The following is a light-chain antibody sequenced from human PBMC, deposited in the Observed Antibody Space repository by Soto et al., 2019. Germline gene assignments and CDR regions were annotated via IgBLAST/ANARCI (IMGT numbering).Light chain of an antibody. CDR1: HSVSRTY. Sequence: EIVLTQSPGTLSLSPGERANLSCRASHSVSRTYLAWYQQKPGQAPRLLIYGASTRATGIPARFSGSGSGTEFTLTISSLQSEDFAVYYCQQYNNWPITFGQGTRLEIK. CDR3: QQYNNWPIT. V-gene: IGKV3-15*01. CDR2: GAS. J-gene: IGKJ5*01.